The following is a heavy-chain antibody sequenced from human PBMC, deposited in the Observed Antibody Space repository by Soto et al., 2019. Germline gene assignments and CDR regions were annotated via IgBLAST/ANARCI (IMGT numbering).Heavy chain of an antibody. CDR3: ARVYSGYDDAFDI. CDR1: GGTFSSYT. D-gene: IGHD5-12*01. V-gene: IGHV1-69*02. Sequence: SVKVSCKASGGTFSSYTISWVRQAPGQGLEWMGRIIPILGIANYAQKFQGRVTITADKSTSTAYMELSSLRSEDTAVYYCARVYSGYDDAFDIWGQGTMVTVSS. CDR2: IIPILGIA. J-gene: IGHJ3*02.